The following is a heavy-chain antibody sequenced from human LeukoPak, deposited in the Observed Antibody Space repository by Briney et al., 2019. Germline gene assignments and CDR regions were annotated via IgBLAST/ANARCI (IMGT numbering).Heavy chain of an antibody. Sequence: SETLSLTCTVSGGSISSYYWSWIRQPPGKGLEWIGYIYYSGSTNYNPSLKSRVTISLDTSRNQISLKLTSVIAADRAVYYCARGGIGYYYMDVWGNGTTVTVSS. D-gene: IGHD3-16*01. J-gene: IGHJ6*03. V-gene: IGHV4-59*01. CDR2: IYYSGST. CDR1: GGSISSYY. CDR3: ARGGIGYYYMDV.